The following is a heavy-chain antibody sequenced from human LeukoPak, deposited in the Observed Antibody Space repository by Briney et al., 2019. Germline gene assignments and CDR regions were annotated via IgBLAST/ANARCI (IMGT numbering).Heavy chain of an antibody. CDR2: INPNSGGT. CDR1: GYTITGYY. J-gene: IGHJ4*02. Sequence: ASVTVSCKASGYTITGYYMHWVRQAPGQGLEWMGWINPNSGGTNYAQKFQGRVTMTRDTSISTAYMELSRLRSDDTAVYYCARGDELQLVAKTALDYWGQGTLVTVSS. V-gene: IGHV1-2*02. CDR3: ARGDELQLVAKTALDY. D-gene: IGHD6-6*01.